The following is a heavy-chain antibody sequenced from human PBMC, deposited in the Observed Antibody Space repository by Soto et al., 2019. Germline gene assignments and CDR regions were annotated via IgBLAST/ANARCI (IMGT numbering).Heavy chain of an antibody. D-gene: IGHD2-8*02. CDR2: INHSGST. Sequence: QVQLQQWGAGLLKPSETLSLTCAVYGGSFSGYYWTWIRQPPGTGLEWIGEINHSGSTNYNPSLKSRVTISVDTAKNQFSLKLSSVTAADTAVNYCTSDKITGLFVYWGQGNRVSAPS. J-gene: IGHJ4*02. CDR1: GGSFSGYY. CDR3: TSDKITGLFVY. V-gene: IGHV4-34*01.